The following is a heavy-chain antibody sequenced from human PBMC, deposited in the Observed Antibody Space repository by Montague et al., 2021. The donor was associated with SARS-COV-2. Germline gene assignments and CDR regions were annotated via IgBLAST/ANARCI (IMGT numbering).Heavy chain of an antibody. Sequence: SETLSLTCAVHGGSFSGYYWSWIRQPPGKGLEWTGEINHSGSTNYNPSLKSRVTISVDTSKNQFSLKLSSVTAADTAVYYCARGAPTISMIVVVITGAGWCFDLWGRGTLVTVSS. J-gene: IGHJ2*01. CDR2: INHSGST. V-gene: IGHV4-34*01. D-gene: IGHD3-22*01. CDR3: ARGAPTISMIVVVITGAGWCFDL. CDR1: GGSFSGYY.